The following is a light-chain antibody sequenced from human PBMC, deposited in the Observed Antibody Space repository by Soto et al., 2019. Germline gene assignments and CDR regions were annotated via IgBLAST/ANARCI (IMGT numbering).Light chain of an antibody. V-gene: IGKV3-20*01. J-gene: IGKJ1*01. CDR1: QSISRY. CDR3: QQYGNSPQT. Sequence: VLTRTPGTPPLSPWERTPPSGRASQSISRYLAWYQQKPGQGPRLLIYGASSRATGTPDRFSGSGSGTDFTLTISRLEPEDFAVYYCQQYGNSPQTFGQGTKVDIK. CDR2: GAS.